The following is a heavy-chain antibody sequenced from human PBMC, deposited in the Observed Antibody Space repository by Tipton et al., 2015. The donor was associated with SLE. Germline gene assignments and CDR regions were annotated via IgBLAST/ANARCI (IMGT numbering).Heavy chain of an antibody. Sequence: TLSLTCTVSGGSISRYYWSWIRQSPEKGLEWIGYIYYSGSTNYNPSLKSRVTISVDTSKNQFSLKLSSVTAADTAVYYCARGGTRYCSSTSCFTGYYYYYMDVWGKGTTVTVSS. V-gene: IGHV4-59*01. J-gene: IGHJ6*03. CDR1: GGSISRYY. CDR2: IYYSGST. D-gene: IGHD2-2*01. CDR3: ARGGTRYCSSTSCFTGYYYYYMDV.